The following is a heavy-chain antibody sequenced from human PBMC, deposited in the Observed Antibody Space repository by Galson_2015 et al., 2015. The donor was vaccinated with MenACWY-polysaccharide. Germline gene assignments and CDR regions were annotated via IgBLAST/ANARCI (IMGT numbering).Heavy chain of an antibody. V-gene: IGHV4-38-2*01. CDR1: GYSISSGYY. CDR2: IYHSGST. CDR3: ARFRDSSGRRFDY. J-gene: IGHJ4*02. D-gene: IGHD6-19*01. Sequence: SETLSLTCAVSGYSISSGYYWGWIRQPPGKGLEWIGSIYHSGSTYYNPSLKSRVTISVDTSKNQFSLKLSSVTAADTAVYYCARFRDSSGRRFDYWGQGTLVTVSS.